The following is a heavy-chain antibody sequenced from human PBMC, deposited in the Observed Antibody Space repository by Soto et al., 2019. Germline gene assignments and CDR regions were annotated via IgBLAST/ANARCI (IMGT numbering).Heavy chain of an antibody. J-gene: IGHJ6*02. Sequence: PGGSLRLSCAASGFTFSSYAMSWVRQAPGKGLEWVSAISGSGGSTYYADSVKGRFTISRDNSKNTLYLQMNSLRAEDTAVYYCAKAEVVAATLADYYYYYGMDVWGQGTTVTVSS. D-gene: IGHD2-15*01. CDR2: ISGSGGST. CDR3: AKAEVVAATLADYYYYYGMDV. V-gene: IGHV3-23*01. CDR1: GFTFSSYA.